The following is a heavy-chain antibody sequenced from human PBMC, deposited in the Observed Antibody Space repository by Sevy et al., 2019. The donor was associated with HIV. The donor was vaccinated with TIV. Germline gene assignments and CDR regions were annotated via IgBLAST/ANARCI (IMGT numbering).Heavy chain of an antibody. Sequence: GGSLRLSCVASQFTFDTYAIHWVRQAPGKGLEWVAMIWDDGSSKDYAESVRGRFAISRDNSQNTAFLQMNSLRAEDAGVYYCTTKYVHAGAYDSYFDLWGQGSLVTVSS. V-gene: IGHV3-33*01. J-gene: IGHJ4*02. D-gene: IGHD3-3*01. CDR3: TTKYVHAGAYDSYFDL. CDR1: QFTFDTYA. CDR2: IWDDGSSK.